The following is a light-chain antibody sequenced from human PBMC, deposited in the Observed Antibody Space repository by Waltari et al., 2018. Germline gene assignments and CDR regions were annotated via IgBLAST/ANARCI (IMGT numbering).Light chain of an antibody. J-gene: IGKJ4*01. CDR2: AAS. Sequence: SSVSASVGDRVTITCRASQGISTWLTWYQQKPGEVPKLLIYAASTLETGVPSRFSGGGSGTEFTLTINSLHPEDFATYYCQQAANFPLTFGGGTKVEIK. CDR1: QGISTW. CDR3: QQAANFPLT. V-gene: IGKV1-12*01.